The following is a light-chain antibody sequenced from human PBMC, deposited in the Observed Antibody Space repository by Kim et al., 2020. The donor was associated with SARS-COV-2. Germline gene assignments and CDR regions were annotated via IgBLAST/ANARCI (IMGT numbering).Light chain of an antibody. CDR2: SNN. CDR1: SPNIGSNT. J-gene: IGLJ2*01. V-gene: IGLV1-44*01. CDR3: EAWDDSLV. Sequence: GTPGHRIPISCSGSSPNIGSNTVNWYQQLPGTAPKLLIYSNNQRPSGVPDRFSGSKSGTSASLAISGLQSEDEADYYCEAWDDSLVFGGGTQLTVL.